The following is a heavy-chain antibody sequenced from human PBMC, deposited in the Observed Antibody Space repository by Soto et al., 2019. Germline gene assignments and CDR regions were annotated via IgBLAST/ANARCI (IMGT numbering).Heavy chain of an antibody. Sequence: SGPTLVNPTQTLTLTCTFSGFSLSTSGVGVGWIRQPPGKALEWLALIYWDDDKRYSPSLKSRLTITKDTSKNQVVLTMTNMDPVDTATYYCAHTRDYDILTGYQPWDFDPWGQGTLVTVSS. CDR1: GFSLSTSGVG. V-gene: IGHV2-5*02. CDR2: IYWDDDK. CDR3: AHTRDYDILTGYQPWDFDP. J-gene: IGHJ5*02. D-gene: IGHD3-9*01.